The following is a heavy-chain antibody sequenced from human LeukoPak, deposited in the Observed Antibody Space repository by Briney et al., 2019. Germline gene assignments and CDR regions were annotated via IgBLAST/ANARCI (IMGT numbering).Heavy chain of an antibody. J-gene: IGHJ4*02. D-gene: IGHD1-26*01. Sequence: ASVKVSCKASGYTFTTYYMHWVRQAPGQGLEWMGIINPSGGSTGYAQKFQGRATMTRDTSTSTVYMELSSLRSEDTAVYYCARDREWELEYYFDYWGQGTLVTVSS. CDR3: ARDREWELEYYFDY. CDR1: GYTFTTYY. CDR2: INPSGGST. V-gene: IGHV1-46*01.